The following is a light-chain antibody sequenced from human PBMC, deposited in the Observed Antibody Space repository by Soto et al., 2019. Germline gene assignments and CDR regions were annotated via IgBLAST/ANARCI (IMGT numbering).Light chain of an antibody. J-gene: IGLJ2*01. CDR1: SSNVGSYDL. Sequence: QSALTQPASVSGSPRQSITISCTGTSSNVGSYDLVSWYQQHPGKAPKLLIYEVTKRPSGVSNRFSGSKSGNTASLTISGLQAEDEADYACCSYAASNTLIFGGGTKVTVL. CDR3: CSYAASNTLI. CDR2: EVT. V-gene: IGLV2-23*02.